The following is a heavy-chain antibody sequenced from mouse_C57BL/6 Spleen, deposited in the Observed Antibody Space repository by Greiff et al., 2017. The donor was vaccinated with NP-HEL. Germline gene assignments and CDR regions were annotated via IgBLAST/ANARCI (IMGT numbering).Heavy chain of an antibody. CDR2: INPGSGGT. D-gene: IGHD2-3*01. Sequence: VQGVESGAELVRPGTSVKVSCKASGYAFTNYLIEWVKQRPGQGLEWIGVINPGSGGTNYNEKFKGKATLTADKSSSNAYMQLSSLTSEDSAVYFCARYPYDGYSFDYWGQGTTLTVSS. V-gene: IGHV1-54*01. J-gene: IGHJ2*01. CDR1: GYAFTNYL. CDR3: ARYPYDGYSFDY.